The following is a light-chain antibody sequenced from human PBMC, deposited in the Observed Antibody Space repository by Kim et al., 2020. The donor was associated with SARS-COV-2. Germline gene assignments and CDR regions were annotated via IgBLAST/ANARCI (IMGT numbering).Light chain of an antibody. Sequence: QSVLKQPPSVSAAPGQKVTISCSGSRSNIGINSVSWYQHLPGIAPKLLIYDNDKRPSGIPDRFSGSKSGTSATLDITGLQTGDEADYYCGTWDSSLSAGGVFGGGTKLTVL. CDR3: GTWDSSLSAGGV. CDR2: DND. V-gene: IGLV1-51*01. J-gene: IGLJ3*02. CDR1: RSNIGINS.